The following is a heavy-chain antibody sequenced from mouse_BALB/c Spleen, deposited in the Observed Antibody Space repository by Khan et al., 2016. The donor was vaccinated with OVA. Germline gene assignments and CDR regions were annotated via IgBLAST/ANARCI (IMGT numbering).Heavy chain of an antibody. Sequence: VQLQQSGAELVRPGALVKLSCKGSGFNIKDYYMHWVKQRPEQGLEWIGWIDPENGNTIYDPKLQGKANITAETSSNTAYLQLSSLESEDTAVYCWARSGYAACFAYWGQGTLVTVSA. V-gene: IGHV14-1*02. J-gene: IGHJ3*01. CDR1: GFNIKDYY. CDR3: ARSGYAACFAY. CDR2: IDPENGNT. D-gene: IGHD2-10*02.